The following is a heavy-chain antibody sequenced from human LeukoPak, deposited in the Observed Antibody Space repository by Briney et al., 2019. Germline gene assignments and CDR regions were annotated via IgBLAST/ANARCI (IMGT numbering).Heavy chain of an antibody. Sequence: AGGSLRLSCAASGFTVSSNYMSWVRQAPGKGLEWVSVIYSGSSTYYADSVKGRFTISRDNSKNTLYLQMNSLRAEDTAVYYCARDRGGKGGRLTFDIWGQGTMVTVSS. CDR1: GFTVSSNY. CDR2: IYSGSST. CDR3: ARDRGGKGGRLTFDI. D-gene: IGHD4-23*01. J-gene: IGHJ3*02. V-gene: IGHV3-66*01.